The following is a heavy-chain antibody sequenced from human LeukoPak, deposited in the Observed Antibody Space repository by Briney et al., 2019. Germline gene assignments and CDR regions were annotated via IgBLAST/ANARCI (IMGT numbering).Heavy chain of an antibody. D-gene: IGHD2-8*01. V-gene: IGHV4-39*07. Sequence: SETLSLTCTVSGGSISTSNYYWGWIRQPPGKGLEWIGNIFYSGSTYYNPSLKSRVTISVDTSKNQFSLKLSSVTAADTAVYYCARLRVMNYYYYYYMDVWGKGTTVTVSS. CDR2: IFYSGST. CDR1: GGSISTSNYY. CDR3: ARLRVMNYYYYYYMDV. J-gene: IGHJ6*03.